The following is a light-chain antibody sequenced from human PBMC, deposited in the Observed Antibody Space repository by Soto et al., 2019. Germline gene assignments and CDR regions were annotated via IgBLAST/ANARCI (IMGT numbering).Light chain of an antibody. V-gene: IGKV4-1*01. J-gene: IGKJ1*01. CDR2: WAS. Sequence: DIVMTQSPDSLAVSLGERATINCKSSQSVLHSSTNKNYLAWYQQKPGQSPNLLIYWASAREYGVPDRFSGSGSGTDFTLTISSLQAEDVAIYYCQQYYSIPWTFGQGTKVEIK. CDR1: QSVLHSSTNKNY. CDR3: QQYYSIPWT.